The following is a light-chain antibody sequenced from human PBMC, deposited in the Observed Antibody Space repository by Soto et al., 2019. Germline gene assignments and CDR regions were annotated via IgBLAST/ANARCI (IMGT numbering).Light chain of an antibody. CDR3: QQRSNWPQT. Sequence: EIVLTQSPATLSLSPGERVTISCRASQNVANYLDWYSQKPGQAPRLLIYESSNRDTGIAARVNGSGAGPDFTRTISSLEPEDVEVDYCQQRSNWPQTFRPGTKVDIK. CDR1: QNVANY. J-gene: IGKJ1*01. V-gene: IGKV3-11*01. CDR2: ESS.